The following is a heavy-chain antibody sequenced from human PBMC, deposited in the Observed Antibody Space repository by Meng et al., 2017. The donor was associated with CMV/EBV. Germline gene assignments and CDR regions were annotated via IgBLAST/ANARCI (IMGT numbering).Heavy chain of an antibody. CDR1: GFTFDDYA. V-gene: IGHV3-74*01. CDR2: INSDGNST. J-gene: IGHJ3*02. D-gene: IGHD6-6*01. CDR3: ASLGSSSTFDI. Sequence: GESLKISCAASGFTFDDYAMHWVRQAPGKGLEWVSGINSDGNSTRYVDSVQGRFSISRDNAKNTLFLQMNSLSDDDTAVYYCASLGSSSTFDIWGQGTMVTVSS.